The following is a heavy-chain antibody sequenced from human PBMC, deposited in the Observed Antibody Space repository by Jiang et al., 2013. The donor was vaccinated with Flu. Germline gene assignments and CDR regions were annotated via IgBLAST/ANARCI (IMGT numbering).Heavy chain of an antibody. Sequence: LLKPSETLSLTCTVSGGSVSSGSYYWSWIRQPPGKGLEWIGYIYYSGSTNYNPSLKSRVTISVDTSKNQFSLKLSSVTAADTAVYYCARDLGRNYDSSGYHFDYWGQGTLVTVSS. CDR1: GGSVSSGSYY. D-gene: IGHD3-22*01. V-gene: IGHV4-61*01. J-gene: IGHJ4*02. CDR3: ARDLGRNYDSSGYHFDY. CDR2: IYYSGST.